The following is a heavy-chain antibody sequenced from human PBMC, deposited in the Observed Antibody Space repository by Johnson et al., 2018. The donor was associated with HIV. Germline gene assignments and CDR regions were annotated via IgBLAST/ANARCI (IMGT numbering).Heavy chain of an antibody. CDR2: ISYDGSNK. J-gene: IGHJ3*02. Sequence: VQLVESGGGVVQPGRSLRLSCAASAFSFSNYPMHWVRQAPGKGLEWVAVISYDGSNKYYTDSVKGRFTISRDNSKNTLYLQMNSLRAEDTAVYYCVRAQFLEWLFFDSFDIWGQGTMVTVAS. D-gene: IGHD3-3*01. CDR1: AFSFSNYP. V-gene: IGHV3-30*14. CDR3: VRAQFLEWLFFDSFDI.